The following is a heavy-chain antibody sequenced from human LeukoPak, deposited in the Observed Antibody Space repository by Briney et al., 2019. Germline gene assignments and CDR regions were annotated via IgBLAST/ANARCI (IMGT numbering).Heavy chain of an antibody. CDR3: AHRGSSGWFFDY. J-gene: IGHJ4*02. CDR1: GFSLSTNGVG. CDR2: IYWNDDK. Sequence: SGPTLVKPTQTLTLTCTFSGFSLSTNGVGVVWIRQPPGQALEWLALIYWNDDKRYSPSLKSRLTITKDTSKNQVVLTMTNMDPVDTATYYCAHRGSSGWFFDYWGQGTLVTVSS. D-gene: IGHD6-19*01. V-gene: IGHV2-5*01.